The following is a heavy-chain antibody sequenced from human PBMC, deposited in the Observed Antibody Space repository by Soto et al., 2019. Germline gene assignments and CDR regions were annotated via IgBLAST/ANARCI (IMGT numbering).Heavy chain of an antibody. CDR3: AASEKGQFESDTTFFDY. CDR1: GGSISRSAYR. Sequence: QLQLQESGPGLVQPSDTLSLTCTVSGGSISRSAYRWHWILQPPGKGLEWMGNIKSSGDTYYSPSRSSRVTPSADTSESQFSLRLTSVTVADTAVYFCAASEKGQFESDTTFFDYWGQGILVTVSS. V-gene: IGHV4-39*01. D-gene: IGHD3-16*01. J-gene: IGHJ4*02. CDR2: IKSSGDT.